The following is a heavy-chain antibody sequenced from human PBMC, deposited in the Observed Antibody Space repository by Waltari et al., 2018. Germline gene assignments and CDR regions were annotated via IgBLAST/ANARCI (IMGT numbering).Heavy chain of an antibody. CDR3: ARATGSLLPFDY. J-gene: IGHJ4*02. D-gene: IGHD2-15*01. CDR2: IYYSGST. Sequence: QVQLQESGPGLVKPSETLSLTCTASGGSISSYYWTWIRQPPGKGLEWIGYIYYSGSTNYNPSLKSRVTISVDTSKNQFSLKLSSVTAADTAVYYCARATGSLLPFDYWGQGTLVTVSS. V-gene: IGHV4-59*01. CDR1: GGSISSYY.